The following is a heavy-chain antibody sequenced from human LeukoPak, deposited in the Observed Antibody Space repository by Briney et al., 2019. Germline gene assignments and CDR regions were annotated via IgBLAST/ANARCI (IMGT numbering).Heavy chain of an antibody. V-gene: IGHV3-30*18. CDR3: AKTLQLSSWYSAYYYYYGMDV. Sequence: PGGSLRLSCAASGFTFSSYGVHWVRQAPGKGLEWVAVISYDGSNKYYADSVKGRFTISRDNSKNTLYLQMNSLRAEDTAVYYCAKTLQLSSWYSAYYYYYGMDVWGQGTTVTVSS. CDR2: ISYDGSNK. D-gene: IGHD6-13*01. CDR1: GFTFSSYG. J-gene: IGHJ6*02.